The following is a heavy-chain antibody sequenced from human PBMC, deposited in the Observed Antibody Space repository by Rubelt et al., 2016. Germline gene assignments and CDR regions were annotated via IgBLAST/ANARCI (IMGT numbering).Heavy chain of an antibody. V-gene: IGHV3-23*01. CDR3: ATSIAVAGPYYYYYGMDV. J-gene: IGHJ6*02. CDR2: ISGSGGST. CDR1: FTFGDYA. D-gene: IGHD6-19*01. Sequence: FTFGDYAMSWFRQAPGKGLEWVSAISGSGGSTYYADSVKGRFTISRDNSKNTLYLQMNSLRAEDTAVYYCATSIAVAGPYYYYYGMDVWGQGTTVTVSS.